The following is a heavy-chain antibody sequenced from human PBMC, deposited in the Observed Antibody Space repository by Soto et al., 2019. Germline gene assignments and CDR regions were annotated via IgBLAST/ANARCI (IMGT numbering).Heavy chain of an antibody. Sequence: QVQLQESGPGLVKPSQTLSLTCTVSGGSISSGDYYWSWIRQPPGKGLEWIGYIYASGTTYSSPPIQSRVTISVDTSKNQLSLTLSPATAADTAVYYCASSERIQLLLHGMDVWGQGTMVTVSS. D-gene: IGHD5-18*01. J-gene: IGHJ6*02. V-gene: IGHV4-30-4*01. CDR3: ASSERIQLLLHGMDV. CDR2: IYASGTT. CDR1: GGSISSGDYY.